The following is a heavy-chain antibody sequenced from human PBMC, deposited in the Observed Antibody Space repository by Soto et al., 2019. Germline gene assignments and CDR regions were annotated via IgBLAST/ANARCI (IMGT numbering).Heavy chain of an antibody. CDR1: GYTLTELS. D-gene: IGHD6-19*01. CDR3: AIMYSSGPKGVFDI. V-gene: IGHV1-24*01. CDR2: FDPEDGET. J-gene: IGHJ3*02. Sequence: GASLKVSCKVSGYTLTELSMHWVRQAPGKGLEWMGGFDPEDGETIYAQKFQGRVTMTEDTSTDTAYMELSSLRSEDTAVYYCAIMYSSGPKGVFDIWGQGTMVTVAS.